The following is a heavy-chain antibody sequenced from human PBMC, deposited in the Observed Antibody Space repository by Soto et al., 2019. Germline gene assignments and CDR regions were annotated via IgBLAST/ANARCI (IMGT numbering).Heavy chain of an antibody. Sequence: QVQLQESGPGLVKPSETLSLTCTVSGGSISGYYWSWIRQPPGKGLEWIGYMYNTGSTVYNPSFKSRVTISADTSKNQFSLKLNSVTAADTAVYCARDLWGYCGTDCYPLDVWGQGTTVTVSS. D-gene: IGHD2-21*02. V-gene: IGHV4-59*01. CDR3: ARDLWGYCGTDCYPLDV. J-gene: IGHJ6*02. CDR1: GGSISGYY. CDR2: MYNTGST.